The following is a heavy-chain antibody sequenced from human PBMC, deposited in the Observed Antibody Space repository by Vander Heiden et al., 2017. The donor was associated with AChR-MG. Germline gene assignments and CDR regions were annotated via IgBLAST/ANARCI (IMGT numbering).Heavy chain of an antibody. CDR3: AREASYSGSYSS. Sequence: QVQLQQWGAGLLKPSETLSLTCAVYGGSFSGYYWSWIRQPPGKGLEWSGEINHSGSTNYNPSLKSRVTISVDTSKNQFSLKLSSVTAADTAVYYCAREASYSGSYSSWGQGTLVTVSS. CDR1: GGSFSGYY. D-gene: IGHD1-26*01. J-gene: IGHJ4*02. V-gene: IGHV4-34*01. CDR2: INHSGST.